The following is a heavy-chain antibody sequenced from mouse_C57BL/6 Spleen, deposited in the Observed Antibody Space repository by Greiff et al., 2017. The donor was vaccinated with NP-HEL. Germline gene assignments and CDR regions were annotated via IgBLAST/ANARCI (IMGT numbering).Heavy chain of an antibody. D-gene: IGHD4-1*01. CDR1: GYTFTSYW. Sequence: QVQLKQPGAELVKPGASVKMSCKASGYTFTSYWITWVKQRPGQGLEWIGDIYPGSGSTNYNEKFKSKATLTVDTSSSTAYMQLSSLTSEDSAVYYCARRAKELGRAWFAYWGQGTLVTVSA. CDR3: ARRAKELGRAWFAY. CDR2: IYPGSGST. V-gene: IGHV1-55*01. J-gene: IGHJ3*01.